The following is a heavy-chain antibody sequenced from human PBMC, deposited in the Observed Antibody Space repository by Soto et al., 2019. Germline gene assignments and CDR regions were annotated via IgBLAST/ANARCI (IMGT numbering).Heavy chain of an antibody. D-gene: IGHD6-19*01. V-gene: IGHV1-2*02. CDR3: VKDGNSGYSSGWYLVGIFDY. CDR2: INPNSGST. Sequence: ASVKVSCKASGYSFIGHYIHWVRQAPGQGLEWMGWINPNSGSTTYAQRFQGRVTMTRDTSISTAYMELSSLRAEDTAVYYCVKDGNSGYSSGWYLVGIFDYWGQGTLVTVSS. CDR1: GYSFIGHY. J-gene: IGHJ4*02.